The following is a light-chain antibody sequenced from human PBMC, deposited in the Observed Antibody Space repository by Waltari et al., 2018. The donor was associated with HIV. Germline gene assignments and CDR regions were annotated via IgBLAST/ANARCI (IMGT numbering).Light chain of an antibody. CDR2: DVS. J-gene: IGKJ2*01. Sequence: DVVMTQSPLSLPVTLGQSASISCWSSQTLAYKNRSNYLNWFQQRPGQAPKRLMYDVSNRDSGVSDRFSGSGSGTDFTLNISRVEADDVGVYYCMQGTHWPYTFGQGTKLEIK. CDR1: QTLAYKNRSNY. CDR3: MQGTHWPYT. V-gene: IGKV2-30*01.